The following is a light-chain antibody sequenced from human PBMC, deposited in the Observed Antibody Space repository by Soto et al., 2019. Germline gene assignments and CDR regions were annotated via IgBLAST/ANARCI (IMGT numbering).Light chain of an antibody. Sequence: SYELTQPPSVSVAPGKTARITCGGNNIGSKSVHWYQQKPGQAPVLVIYYDSDRPSGIPERFSGSNSGNTATLTISGVEAGDEADYYCQVWDSSSDHLYVFGTGTKVTVL. CDR2: YDS. V-gene: IGLV3-21*04. CDR1: NIGSKS. CDR3: QVWDSSSDHLYV. J-gene: IGLJ1*01.